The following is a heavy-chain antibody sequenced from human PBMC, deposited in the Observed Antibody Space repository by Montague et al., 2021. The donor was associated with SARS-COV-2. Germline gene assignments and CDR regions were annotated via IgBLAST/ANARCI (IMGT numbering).Heavy chain of an antibody. CDR3: ARGRQHINMVVVVVTGGEYYDF. CDR2: INHRGST. Sequence: SETQSLTCAVYDGSFSDYSWAWIRQPPGKGLEWIGEINHRGSTNYNPSLKSRVTISVDTSKNQFSLKMTSVTAADTAVYYCARGRQHINMVVVVVTGGEYYDFWGQGTLVAVSS. V-gene: IGHV4-34*01. CDR1: DGSFSDYS. J-gene: IGHJ4*02. D-gene: IGHD3-22*01.